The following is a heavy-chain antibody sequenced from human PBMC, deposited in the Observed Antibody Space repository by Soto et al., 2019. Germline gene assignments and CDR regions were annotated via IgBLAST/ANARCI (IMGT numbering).Heavy chain of an antibody. V-gene: IGHV3-7*03. D-gene: IGHD3-22*01. Sequence: EVQLVESGGGLVQPGGSLRLSCAASGFPFSSYWMSWVRQAPGKGLQWVANINRDGSERYYVDSLKGRFTISRDNAENSLYLEMNSLRDEDTAVYYCTRAPDGSGLYYDFDHWGQGTLVTVSS. J-gene: IGHJ4*02. CDR2: INRDGSER. CDR3: TRAPDGSGLYYDFDH. CDR1: GFPFSSYW.